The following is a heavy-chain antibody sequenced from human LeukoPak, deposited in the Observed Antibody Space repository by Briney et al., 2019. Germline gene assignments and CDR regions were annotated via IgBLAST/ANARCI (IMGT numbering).Heavy chain of an antibody. CDR2: ISSSGSTI. V-gene: IGHV3-48*03. D-gene: IGHD4-17*01. J-gene: IGHJ4*02. CDR1: GFTFSSYE. Sequence: GGSLRLSCAASGFTFSSYEMNWVRQAPGKGLEWVSYISSSGSTIYYADSVKGRFTISRDNAKNSLYLQMNSLRAEDMALYYCAKGLTHDYGDPRGYFDYWGQGTLVTVSS. CDR3: AKGLTHDYGDPRGYFDY.